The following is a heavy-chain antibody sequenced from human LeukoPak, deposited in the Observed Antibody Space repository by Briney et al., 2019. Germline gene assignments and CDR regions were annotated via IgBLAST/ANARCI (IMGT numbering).Heavy chain of an antibody. D-gene: IGHD4-11*01. J-gene: IGHJ4*02. CDR2: ISSIGGNI. CDR3: ARSDNRNYCFDY. CDR1: GFTFSSYS. V-gene: IGHV3-48*01. Sequence: PGGSLRLSCAASGFTFSSYSMNWVRQAPGKGLEWVSFISSIGGNIYYADSVKGRFTISRDNADNSLYLQMNSLRAEDTAVYYCARSDNRNYCFDYWGQGTLVTVSS.